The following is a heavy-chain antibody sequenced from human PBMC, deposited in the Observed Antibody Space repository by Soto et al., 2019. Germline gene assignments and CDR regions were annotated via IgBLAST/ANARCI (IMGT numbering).Heavy chain of an antibody. V-gene: IGHV3-15*07. CDR3: TRRIAVAGTYYFDY. Sequence: LLVESGGGFVQPGGSLRLSCVASGFTFSHAWMDWVRQAPGKGLEWVGRIKSISDGETTNYAASVAGRFTISRDDSKNTVFLHVNSLKTEDTGVYYCTRRIAVAGTYYFDYWGQGTLVTVSS. CDR1: GFTFSHAW. J-gene: IGHJ4*02. CDR2: IKSISDGETT. D-gene: IGHD6-19*01.